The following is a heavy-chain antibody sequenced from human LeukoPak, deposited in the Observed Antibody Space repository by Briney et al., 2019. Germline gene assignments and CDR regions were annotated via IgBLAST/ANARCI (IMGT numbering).Heavy chain of an antibody. CDR3: AREGYCSSGSCYSGAFDM. CDR1: GGSLSTYY. V-gene: IGHV4-59*01. J-gene: IGHJ3*02. D-gene: IGHD2-15*01. Sequence: SETLSLTCTVSGGSLSTYYWSWIRQTPGKGLEWIGYIAYTGSTKYNPSLESRVTISGDTSMKQFSLILKSVTAADTAVYYCAREGYCSSGSCYSGAFDMWGQGTMVTASS. CDR2: IAYTGST.